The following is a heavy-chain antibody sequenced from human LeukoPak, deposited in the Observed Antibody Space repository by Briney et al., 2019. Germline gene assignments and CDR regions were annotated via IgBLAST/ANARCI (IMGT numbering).Heavy chain of an antibody. D-gene: IGHD6-13*01. J-gene: IGHJ4*02. CDR3: ARGRPAAGQSLFDY. V-gene: IGHV3-7*01. CDR1: GFTFSNYW. Sequence: GGSLRLYCAVSGFTFSNYWMSWVRQAPGKGLEWVAGIKQDGSGTYYADSVKGRFTISRDNAKHSLYLQRNSLRAEDAAVYYCARGRPAAGQSLFDYWGQGTLDTVPS. CDR2: IKQDGSGT.